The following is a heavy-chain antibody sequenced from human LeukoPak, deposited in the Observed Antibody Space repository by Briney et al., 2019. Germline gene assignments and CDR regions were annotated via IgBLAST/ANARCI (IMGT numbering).Heavy chain of an antibody. D-gene: IGHD5-18*01. J-gene: IGHJ5*02. CDR1: RFTFSSYL. Sequence: PGGSLRLSCAASRFTFSSYLMHWVSQVPGKGLVWVSRIKSDGSSTSYADSVKGRFTISRDNAKNTLYLQMNSLRAEDTAVYYCARDFGYNYDYGWFDPWGQGTLVTVSS. V-gene: IGHV3-74*01. CDR3: ARDFGYNYDYGWFDP. CDR2: IKSDGSST.